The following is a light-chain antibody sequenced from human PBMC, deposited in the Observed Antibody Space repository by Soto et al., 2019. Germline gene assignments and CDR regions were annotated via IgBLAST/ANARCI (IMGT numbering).Light chain of an antibody. CDR1: QSISSY. CDR3: QQSYSTPLT. CDR2: AAS. J-gene: IGKJ4*01. V-gene: IGKV1-39*01. Sequence: DIQMTQSPYSPSASVGDRVTITCLASQSISSYLNWYQQKPVKAPKLLIYAASSLQSGVPSRFSGSGSGTDFTLTISSLQPEDFATYYCQQSYSTPLTFGGGTKVDIK.